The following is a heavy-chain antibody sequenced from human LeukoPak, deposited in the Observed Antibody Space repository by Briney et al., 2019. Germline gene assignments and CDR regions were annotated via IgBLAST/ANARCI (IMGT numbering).Heavy chain of an antibody. CDR3: AKDASYSSSAGYAFDI. CDR2: IKQDGSEK. J-gene: IGHJ3*02. D-gene: IGHD6-6*01. V-gene: IGHV3-7*01. Sequence: GGSLRLSCAASGFTFSSYWMSWVRQAPGKGLEWVANIKQDGSEKYYVDSVKGRFTISRDNSKNTLYLQMNSLRAVDTAVYYCAKDASYSSSAGYAFDIWGQGTMVTVSS. CDR1: GFTFSSYW.